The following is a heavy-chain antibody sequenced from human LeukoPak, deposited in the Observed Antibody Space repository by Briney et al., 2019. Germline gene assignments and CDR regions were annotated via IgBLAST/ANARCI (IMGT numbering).Heavy chain of an antibody. J-gene: IGHJ4*02. CDR1: GYTFTSYG. V-gene: IGHV1-18*01. CDR3: ARDSFPLISAGYFDY. CDR2: ISAYNGNT. Sequence: ASVKVSCKASGYTFTSYGISWVRQAPGQGLEWMGWISAYNGNTNYAQKLQGRVTMTTDTSTSTAYMELRSLRSDDTAVYHCARDSFPLISAGYFDYWGQGTLVTVSS. D-gene: IGHD6-13*01.